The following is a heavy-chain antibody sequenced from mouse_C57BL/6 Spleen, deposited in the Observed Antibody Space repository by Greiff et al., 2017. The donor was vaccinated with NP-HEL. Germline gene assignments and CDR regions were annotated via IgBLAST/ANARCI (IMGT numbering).Heavy chain of an antibody. CDR2: IYPRSGNT. Sequence: VQLQQSGAELARPGASVKLSCKASGYTFTSYGISWVKQRTGQGLEWIGEIYPRSGNTYYNEKFKGKATLTADKSSSTAYMELRSLTSEDSAVYFCAKGGGSSYKYYFDYWGQGTTLTVSS. V-gene: IGHV1-81*01. D-gene: IGHD1-1*01. CDR1: GYTFTSYG. J-gene: IGHJ2*01. CDR3: AKGGGSSYKYYFDY.